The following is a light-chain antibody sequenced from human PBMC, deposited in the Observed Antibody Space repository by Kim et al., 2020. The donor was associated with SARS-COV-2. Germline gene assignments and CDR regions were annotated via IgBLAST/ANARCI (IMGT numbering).Light chain of an antibody. J-gene: IGKJ2*01. CDR3: QQSYTAPRDT. CDR1: QSISNY. CDR2: AAS. V-gene: IGKV1-39*01. Sequence: SVGGKVTITCRASQSISNYLNWYQQKPGKAPKVLIYAASTLQSGVPSRFSGSGSGTDFTLTISSLQPEDFATYYCQQSYTAPRDTFGQGTKLEI.